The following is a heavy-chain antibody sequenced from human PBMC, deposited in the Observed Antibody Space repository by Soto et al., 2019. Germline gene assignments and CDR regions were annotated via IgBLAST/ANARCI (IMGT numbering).Heavy chain of an antibody. J-gene: IGHJ4*02. Sequence: PSETLSLTCTVSGGSITDDTYYWGWIRQPPGKGLEWIGYILNTGSTNYNPSLKSRVTMSVDTSKNQIYLKLSAVTAADTAVYYCAGQRYFDCWGPGTLVTVSS. CDR2: ILNTGST. D-gene: IGHD3-9*01. CDR3: AGQRYFDC. CDR1: GGSITDDTYY. V-gene: IGHV4-61*05.